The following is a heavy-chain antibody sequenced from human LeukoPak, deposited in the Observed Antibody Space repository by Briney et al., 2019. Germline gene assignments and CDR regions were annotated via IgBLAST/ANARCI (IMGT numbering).Heavy chain of an antibody. V-gene: IGHV4-61*01. CDR2: IYYSGST. D-gene: IGHD1-1*01. CDR1: GGSVSSGSYY. J-gene: IGHJ4*02. Sequence: SETLSLTRTVSGGSVSSGSYYWSWIRQPPGKGLEWIGYIYYSGSTNYNPSLKSRVTISVDTSKNQFSLKLSSVTAADTAVYYCASAGTTTDYWGQGTLVTVSS. CDR3: ASAGTTTDY.